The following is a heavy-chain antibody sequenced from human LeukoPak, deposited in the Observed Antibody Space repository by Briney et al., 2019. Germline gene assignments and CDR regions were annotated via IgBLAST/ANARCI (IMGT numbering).Heavy chain of an antibody. J-gene: IGHJ4*02. CDR3: ARDRGYTSYDY. Sequence: GGSLRLSCSASGISFSNYWMHWVRQAPGKGLEWVANINQDGSERYYVDSVKGRFTVSRDTAKNSLHLRMNSLRAEDTAVYYCARDRGYTSYDYWGQGILVTVSS. V-gene: IGHV3-7*01. CDR2: INQDGSER. CDR1: GISFSNYW. D-gene: IGHD5-18*01.